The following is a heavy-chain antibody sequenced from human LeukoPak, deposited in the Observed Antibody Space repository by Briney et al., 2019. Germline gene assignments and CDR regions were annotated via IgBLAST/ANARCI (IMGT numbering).Heavy chain of an antibody. V-gene: IGHV4-39*07. J-gene: IGHJ4*02. Sequence: SETLSLTCSVSGDSISSSSSYWGWIRQSPGKGLEWIGNIYRRGSTHYNPSLKSRVTISMDTSKNQFSLKLSSVTAADTAVYYCARDVRNYYDSSGYYLFDYWGQGTLVTVSS. CDR3: ARDVRNYYDSSGYYLFDY. D-gene: IGHD3-22*01. CDR2: IYRRGST. CDR1: GDSISSSSSY.